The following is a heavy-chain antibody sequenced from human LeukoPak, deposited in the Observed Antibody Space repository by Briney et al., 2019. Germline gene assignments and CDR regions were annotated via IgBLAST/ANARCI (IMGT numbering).Heavy chain of an antibody. CDR2: IKQDGSEK. J-gene: IGHJ5*02. D-gene: IGHD2-2*02. CDR1: GFTFSSYW. V-gene: IGHV3-7*01. CDR3: ARRGIVVVPAAIPLEALNWFDP. Sequence: GSLRLSCAASGFTFSSYWMSWVRQAPGKGLEWVANIKQDGSEKYYVDSVKGRFTISRDNAKNSLYLQMNSLRAEDTAVYYCARRGIVVVPAAIPLEALNWFDPWGQGTLVTVSS.